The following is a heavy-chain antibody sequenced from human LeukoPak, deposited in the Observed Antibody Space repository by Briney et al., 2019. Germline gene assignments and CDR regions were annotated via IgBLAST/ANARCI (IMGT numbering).Heavy chain of an antibody. V-gene: IGHV3-33*01. CDR1: GFTFSSYG. J-gene: IGHJ4*02. CDR3: ARGLIRVRGSGSYFAYYFDY. CDR2: IWYDGSNK. D-gene: IGHD3-10*01. Sequence: GGSLRLSCAASGFTFSSYGMHWVRQAPGKGLEGWAVIWYDGSNKYYADSVKGRFTISRDNSKNTLYLQMNSLRAEATAVYYCARGLIRVRGSGSYFAYYFDYWGQGTLVTVSS.